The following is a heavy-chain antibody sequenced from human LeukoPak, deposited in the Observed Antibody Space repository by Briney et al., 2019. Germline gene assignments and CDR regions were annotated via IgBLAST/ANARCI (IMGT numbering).Heavy chain of an antibody. D-gene: IGHD6-13*01. J-gene: IGHJ4*02. CDR3: AKAPIAAACRAY. Sequence: GGSLRLSCAAYGFTFSSYAMRWVRQAPGKGLEWFSSISVSVRSTYYPHSVKGRFTISRDNSKNTLYLQMNSLIAEDTAVYYCAKAPIAAACRAYWGQGTLVTVSS. CDR2: ISVSVRST. CDR1: GFTFSSYA. V-gene: IGHV3-23*01.